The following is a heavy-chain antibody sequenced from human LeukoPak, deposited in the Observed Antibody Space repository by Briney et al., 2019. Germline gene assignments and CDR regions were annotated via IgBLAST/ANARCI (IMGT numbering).Heavy chain of an antibody. CDR3: ARAGGTSWADY. D-gene: IGHD6-13*01. CDR2: LKQDGSEK. CDR1: GFTFSNYW. V-gene: IGHV3-7*01. Sequence: GGSLRLSCAASGFTFSNYWMTWVRQAPGKGLEWVASLKQDGSEKYYVDSVKGRFTISRDNAKNSLYLQMNSLRVEDTAVYYCARAGGTSWADYWGQGTLVTVSS. J-gene: IGHJ4*02.